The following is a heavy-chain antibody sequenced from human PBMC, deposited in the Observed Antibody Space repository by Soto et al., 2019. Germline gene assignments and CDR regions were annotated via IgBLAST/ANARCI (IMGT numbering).Heavy chain of an antibody. D-gene: IGHD6-25*01. CDR2: IIPIFGTA. CDR1: GGTFSSYA. Sequence: SVKVSCKASGGTFSSYAISWVRQAPGQGLEWMGGIIPIFGTANYAQKFQGRVTITADKSTSTAYMELSSLRSEDTAVYYCARDCESSGHYYYYYGMDVWGQGTTVTVSS. J-gene: IGHJ6*02. CDR3: ARDCESSGHYYYYYGMDV. V-gene: IGHV1-69*06.